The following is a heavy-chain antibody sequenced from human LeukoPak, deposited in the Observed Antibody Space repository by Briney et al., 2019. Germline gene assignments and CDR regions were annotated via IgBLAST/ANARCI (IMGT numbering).Heavy chain of an antibody. Sequence: SETLSLTCAVYGGSFSGYYWSWIRQPPGKGLEWIGEINHSGSTNYNPSLKSRVTISVDTSKNQFSLKLSSVTAADTAVYYCARKNYYYYMDVWGKGTTVTVSS. CDR1: GGSFSGYY. CDR3: ARKNYYYYMDV. CDR2: INHSGST. V-gene: IGHV4-34*01. J-gene: IGHJ6*03.